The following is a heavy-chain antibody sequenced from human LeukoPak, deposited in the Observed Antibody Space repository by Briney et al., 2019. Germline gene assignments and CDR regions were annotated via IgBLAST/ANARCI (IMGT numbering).Heavy chain of an antibody. V-gene: IGHV3-23*01. CDR3: ANDPCAVTMVRGDFYY. CDR2: IIRTGGTT. D-gene: IGHD3-10*01. Sequence: GGSLRLSCAASGFTFSNYALIWVRQAQGKGLEWISAIIRTGGTTYYADSVKGRLTIPRDNTRSSLYRQMNSLRAKNTRVYYCANDPCAVTMVRGDFYYWGQGTLVTVSS. CDR1: GFTFSNYA. J-gene: IGHJ4*02.